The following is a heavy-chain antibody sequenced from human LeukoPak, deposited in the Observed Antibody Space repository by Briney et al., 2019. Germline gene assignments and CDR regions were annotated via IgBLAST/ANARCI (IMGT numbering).Heavy chain of an antibody. J-gene: IGHJ4*02. CDR1: GASISSYY. Sequence: PSETLSLTCTVSGASISSYYWSWIRQPAGKGLEWIGRGSTSGSTNYNPSLKSRVAMSVETSKNQFSLKLSSVTAADAAVYYCARDSYFGSGNYYIDYWGQGTLVTVSA. V-gene: IGHV4-4*07. CDR3: ARDSYFGSGNYYIDY. D-gene: IGHD3-10*01. CDR2: GSTSGST.